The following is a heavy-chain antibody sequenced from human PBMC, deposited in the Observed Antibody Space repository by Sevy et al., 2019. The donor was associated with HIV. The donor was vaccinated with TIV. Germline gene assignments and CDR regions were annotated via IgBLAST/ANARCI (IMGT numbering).Heavy chain of an antibody. CDR3: ATTGGSGTYWRVFDY. Sequence: GGSLRLSCAASGFTFSSYSIHWVRQAPGKGLEWVAVIWYDGSNKYYADSVKGRFTISRDNSRNTVYLQMNSLRAEDTAVYYCATTGGSGTYWRVFDYWGQGTLVTVSS. CDR1: GFTFSSYS. V-gene: IGHV3-33*01. CDR2: IWYDGSNK. D-gene: IGHD3-10*01. J-gene: IGHJ4*02.